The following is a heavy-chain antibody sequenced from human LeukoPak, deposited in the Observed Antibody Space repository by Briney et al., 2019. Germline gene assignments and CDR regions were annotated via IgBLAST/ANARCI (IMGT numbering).Heavy chain of an antibody. CDR3: ASSRDDYYYYGMDV. CDR2: MNPNRGNT. Sequence: SVKVSCKASGYTFTSYDINWVRQATGQGLEWMGWMNPNRGNTGYAQKFQGRVTMTRNTSISTAYMELSSLRSEDTAVYYCASSRDDYYYYGMDVWGQGTTVTVSS. J-gene: IGHJ6*02. CDR1: GYTFTSYD. V-gene: IGHV1-8*01.